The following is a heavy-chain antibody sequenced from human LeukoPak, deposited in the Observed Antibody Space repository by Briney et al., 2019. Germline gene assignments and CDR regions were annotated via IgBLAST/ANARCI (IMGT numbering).Heavy chain of an antibody. CDR1: GFTFSSYA. J-gene: IGHJ6*02. V-gene: IGHV3-23*01. CDR2: ISGSGGST. Sequence: PGGSLRLSCAASGFTFSSYAMSWVRQAPGKGLEWVSAISGSGGSTYYADSVKGRFTISRDNSKNTLYLQMNSLRAEDTAVYYCAKDACSGGSCYYRSHGMDVWGQGTTVTVSS. D-gene: IGHD2-15*01. CDR3: AKDACSGGSCYYRSHGMDV.